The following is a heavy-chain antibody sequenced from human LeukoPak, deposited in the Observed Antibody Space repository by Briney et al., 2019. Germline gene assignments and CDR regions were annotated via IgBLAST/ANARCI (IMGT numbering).Heavy chain of an antibody. D-gene: IGHD3-10*01. V-gene: IGHV3-20*04. CDR2: INWNGASS. Sequence: GGSLRLSCDASGFSFDDHAMNWVRQGPRKGLEWISVINWNGASSDYADSVKGRSTTSRDNAKNSLYLQMTNLRADDTALYYCVRNKYGGIIDYMDVWGKGTPVTVSS. CDR3: VRNKYGGIIDYMDV. CDR1: GFSFDDHA. J-gene: IGHJ6*03.